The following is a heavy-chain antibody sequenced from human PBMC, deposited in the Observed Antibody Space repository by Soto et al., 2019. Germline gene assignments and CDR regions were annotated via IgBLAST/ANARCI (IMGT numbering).Heavy chain of an antibody. CDR1: GGSFSGYY. CDR2: INHSGST. D-gene: IGHD2-2*01. CDR3: ARGGGVVVPAAAVSIQYYYYMDV. Sequence: SETLSLTCAVYGGSFSGYYWSWIRQPPGKGLEWIGEINHSGSTNYNPSLKSRVTISVDTSKNQFSLKLSSVTAADTAVYYCARGGGVVVPAAAVSIQYYYYMDVWGKGTTVTVSS. V-gene: IGHV4-34*01. J-gene: IGHJ6*03.